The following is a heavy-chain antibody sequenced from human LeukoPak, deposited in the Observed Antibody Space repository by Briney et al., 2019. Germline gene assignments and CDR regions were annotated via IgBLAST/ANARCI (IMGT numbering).Heavy chain of an antibody. D-gene: IGHD4-23*01. V-gene: IGHV1-24*01. Sequence: ASVKVSCKVSGYTLTELSMHWVRRAPGKGLEWMGGFDPEDGETIYAQKFQGRVTMTEDTSTDTAYMELSSLRSEDTAVYYCATDLSTTVVTPADYWGQGTLVTVSS. CDR1: GYTLTELS. CDR3: ATDLSTTVVTPADY. CDR2: FDPEDGET. J-gene: IGHJ4*02.